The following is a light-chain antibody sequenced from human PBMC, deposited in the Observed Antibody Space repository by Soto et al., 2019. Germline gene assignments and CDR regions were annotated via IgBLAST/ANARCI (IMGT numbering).Light chain of an antibody. CDR3: QHYNSYSEA. J-gene: IGKJ1*01. CDR1: QGISSY. V-gene: IGKV1-9*01. Sequence: IQLTPSPSSLSASVVDRVTITCRASQGISSYLAWYQQTPGKAPKLLIYAASTLQSGVPSRFSGSGSGTEFTLTISSLQPDDFATYYCQHYNSYSEAFGQGTKVDIK. CDR2: AAS.